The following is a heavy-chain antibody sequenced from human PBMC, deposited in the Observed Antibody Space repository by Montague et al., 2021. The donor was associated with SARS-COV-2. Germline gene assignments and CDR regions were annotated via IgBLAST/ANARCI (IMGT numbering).Heavy chain of an antibody. CDR2: IYYSGSP. V-gene: IGHV4-39*01. J-gene: IGHJ5*02. Sequence: SETLSLTCTVSGGSISSSSYYWGWIRQPPGKGLEWIGSIYYSGSPYYNPSLKSRVTISVDTSKNQFSLKLSSVTAADTAVYYCARQGDQVLLEYWFDPWGQGTLVTVSS. CDR1: GGSISSSSYY. D-gene: IGHD2-2*01. CDR3: ARQGDQVLLEYWFDP.